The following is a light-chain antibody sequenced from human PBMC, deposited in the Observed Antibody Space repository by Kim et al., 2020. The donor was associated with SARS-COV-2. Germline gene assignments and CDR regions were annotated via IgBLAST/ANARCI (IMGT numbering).Light chain of an antibody. Sequence: GQKVTISCSGSSSIIVNNYLSWYQQLPGAAPKLLFYDNNQRPSGIPDRFSGSKSGTSATLGIAGLQAGDEADYYCGTWDSSLSAVVFGGGTKLTVL. CDR3: GTWDSSLSAVV. CDR2: DNN. V-gene: IGLV1-51*01. J-gene: IGLJ2*01. CDR1: SSIIVNNY.